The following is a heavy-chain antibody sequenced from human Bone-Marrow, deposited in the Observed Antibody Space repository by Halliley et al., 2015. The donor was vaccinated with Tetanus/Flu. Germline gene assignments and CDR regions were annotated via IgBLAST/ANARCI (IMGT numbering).Heavy chain of an antibody. J-gene: IGHJ6*02. Sequence: VGRTKNRSNSFTTKSAASVKGRFIISRNDSKNSLYLQMNSLKIEDTAVYYCVRDAGNHYYGLDVWGQGTTVTVSS. CDR3: VRDAGNHYYGLDV. V-gene: IGHV3-72*01. CDR2: TKNRSNSFTT.